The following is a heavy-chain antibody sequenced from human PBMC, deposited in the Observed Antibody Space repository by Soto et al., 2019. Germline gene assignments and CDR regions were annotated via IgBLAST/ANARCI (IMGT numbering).Heavy chain of an antibody. CDR1: GGSISSGDYY. D-gene: IGHD4-4*01. CDR2: IYYSGST. CDR3: ARVDDYIYFDY. J-gene: IGHJ4*02. Sequence: SETLSLTCTVSGGSISSGDYYWSWIRQPPGKGLEWIGYIYYSGSTYYNPSLKSRVTISVDTSKNQFSLKLSSVTAADTAVYYCARVDDYIYFDYWGQGTLVTVSS. V-gene: IGHV4-30-4*01.